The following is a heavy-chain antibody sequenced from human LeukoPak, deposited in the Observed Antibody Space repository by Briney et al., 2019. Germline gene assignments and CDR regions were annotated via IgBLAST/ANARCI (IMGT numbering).Heavy chain of an antibody. V-gene: IGHV3-7*01. CDR2: IKQDGSEK. CDR3: ASGRQLGY. J-gene: IGHJ4*02. Sequence: GGSLRLSRAASGFTFSNYWMSWVRQAPGKGLEWVANIKQDGSEKYYVDSVKGRLTISRDNDKNSLYLQMNSLRAEDAAVYYCASGRQLGYWGQGTLVTVSS. D-gene: IGHD6-13*01. CDR1: GFTFSNYW.